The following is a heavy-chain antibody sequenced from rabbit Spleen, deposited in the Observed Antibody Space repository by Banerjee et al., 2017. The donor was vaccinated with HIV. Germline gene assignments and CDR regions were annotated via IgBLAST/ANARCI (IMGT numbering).Heavy chain of an antibody. D-gene: IGHD1-1*01. CDR2: IDSGSSGFT. J-gene: IGHJ6*01. Sequence: QEQLEESGGDLVQPGASLTLTCTASGFDFSAYTFMCWVRQAPGKGLEWIACIDSGSSGFTYFATWAKGRFTCSKTSSTTVTLQMTRLTAADTATYFCARDTSSSFSSYGMDLWGPGTLVTVS. CDR3: ARDTSSSFSSYGMDL. V-gene: IGHV1S45*01. CDR1: GFDFSAYTF.